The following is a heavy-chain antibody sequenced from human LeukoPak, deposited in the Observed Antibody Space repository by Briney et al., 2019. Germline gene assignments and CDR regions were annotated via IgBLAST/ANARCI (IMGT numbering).Heavy chain of an antibody. Sequence: GGSLRLSCAASGFTLSNYWMSWVRQAPGRGLERVANINPDESEKYYEDSVKGRFTISRDNADNSLYLHMNTLRAEDTAVYYCARFRTVAGNPPDYWGQGTLVTVSS. CDR3: ARFRTVAGNPPDY. D-gene: IGHD6-19*01. J-gene: IGHJ4*02. V-gene: IGHV3-7*03. CDR2: INPDESEK. CDR1: GFTLSNYW.